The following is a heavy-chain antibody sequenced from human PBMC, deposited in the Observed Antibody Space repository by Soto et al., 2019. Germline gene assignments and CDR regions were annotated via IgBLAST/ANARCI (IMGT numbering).Heavy chain of an antibody. Sequence: SVKVSCKASGGTFSTYSISWVRQAPGQGLEWMGRVIPIVGIANYAQKFQGRVTMTADKSTSTAYMELSSLRSEDTAVYFCARDLSYCNSATCYKPSDYWGQGTLVTVSS. CDR3: ARDLSYCNSATCYKPSDY. CDR1: GGTFSTYS. J-gene: IGHJ4*02. D-gene: IGHD2-2*01. CDR2: VIPIVGIA. V-gene: IGHV1-69*04.